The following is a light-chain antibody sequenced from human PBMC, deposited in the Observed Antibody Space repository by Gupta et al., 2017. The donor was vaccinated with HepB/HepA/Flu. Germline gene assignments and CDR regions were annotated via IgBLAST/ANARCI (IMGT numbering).Light chain of an antibody. V-gene: IGKV2-28*01. Sequence: DIVMTQFPLSLPVTPGEPASISCMSSQSLLNSNGYHYLDWYVQKPRQSPQLMISVVCLRASGVPDRFSGRGSGADFTLTISRVAAEDVGVYYCMQGLQPPRTFGGGTKVEIK. J-gene: IGKJ4*01. CDR1: QSLLNSNGYHY. CDR3: MQGLQPPRT. CDR2: VVC.